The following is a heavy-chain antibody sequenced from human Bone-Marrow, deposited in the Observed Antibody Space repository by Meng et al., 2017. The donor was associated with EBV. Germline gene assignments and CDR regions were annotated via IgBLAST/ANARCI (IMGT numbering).Heavy chain of an antibody. J-gene: IGHJ5*02. CDR3: AKDRVGDNWFDP. V-gene: IGHV3-23*01. D-gene: IGHD2-15*01. CDR2: ISGSGGST. Sequence: EVQLLESGGGWVQPGGSLRLSCAASGFTFSSYAMSWVRQAPGKGLEWVSAISGSGGSTYYADSVKGRFTISRDNSKNTLYLQMNSLRAEDTAVYYCAKDRVGDNWFDPWGQGTLVTVSS. CDR1: GFTFSSYA.